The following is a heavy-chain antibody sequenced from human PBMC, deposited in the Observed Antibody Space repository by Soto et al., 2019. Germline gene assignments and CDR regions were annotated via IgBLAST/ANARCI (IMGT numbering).Heavy chain of an antibody. D-gene: IGHD3-3*02. J-gene: IGHJ6*02. CDR3: ASAQIGFLDWLPDNYYYCMDV. CDR1: GHSFTGHY. CDR2: INPNSGDT. Sequence: QVQLVQSGAEVKKPGASVKVSCKVSGHSFTGHYMHWVRQAPGQGLEWMGWINPNSGDTNYARKFQGRVTMTRDTSIKAVYMELSSLTSDDTAVYYCASAQIGFLDWLPDNYYYCMDVWGQGTTVTVSS. V-gene: IGHV1-2*02.